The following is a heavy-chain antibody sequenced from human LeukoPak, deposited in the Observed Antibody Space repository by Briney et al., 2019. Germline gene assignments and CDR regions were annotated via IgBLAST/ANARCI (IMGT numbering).Heavy chain of an antibody. Sequence: SETLSLTCTVSGVSISSGSYYWSWIRQPAGKGLEWIGRIYTSGSTNYNPSLKSRVTISVDTSKNQFSLKLSSVTAADTAVYYCASTYYDFWSGYSDAFDIWGQGTMVTVSS. V-gene: IGHV4-61*02. CDR2: IYTSGST. D-gene: IGHD3-3*01. J-gene: IGHJ3*02. CDR1: GVSISSGSYY. CDR3: ASTYYDFWSGYSDAFDI.